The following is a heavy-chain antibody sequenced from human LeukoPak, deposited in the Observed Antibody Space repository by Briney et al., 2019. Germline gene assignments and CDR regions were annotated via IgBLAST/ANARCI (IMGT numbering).Heavy chain of an antibody. CDR3: ARGISSSDAFDI. J-gene: IGHJ3*02. CDR1: GGSISRGGYY. CDR2: IYYSGST. Sequence: SQTLSLTRTVSGGSISRGGYYWSWTRQHPGKGLEWSGYIYYSGSTNYNPSHKSRVTISVDTSKNQFSLKLSSVTAADTAVYYCARGISSSDAFDIWGQGTMVTVSS. D-gene: IGHD6-13*01. V-gene: IGHV4-31*03.